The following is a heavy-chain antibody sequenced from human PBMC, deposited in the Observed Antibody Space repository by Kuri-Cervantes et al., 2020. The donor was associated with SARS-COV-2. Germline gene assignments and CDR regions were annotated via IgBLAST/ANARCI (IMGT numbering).Heavy chain of an antibody. CDR2: IGPSGTTK. CDR3: AREGLQNGLDAFDI. D-gene: IGHD2-8*01. CDR1: GFIFSDYY. V-gene: IGHV3-11*04. Sequence: GGSLRLSCTASGFIFSDYYMTWIRQAPGKGLEWVSNIGPSGTTKYYADSVKGRFTISRDNAKNSLYLQMNSLRAEDTAVYYCAREGLQNGLDAFDIWGQGTMVTVSS. J-gene: IGHJ3*02.